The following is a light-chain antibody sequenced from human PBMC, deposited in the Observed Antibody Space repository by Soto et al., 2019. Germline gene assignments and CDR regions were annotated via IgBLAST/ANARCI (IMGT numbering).Light chain of an antibody. Sequence: IQLTQSPSSLSASVGDRVTITCRASQGITSYLAWYQQKPGKAPKLLIYAASTLQSGVPSRFSSSGSGTDFTLTITSLQPEKFATYTCQQLHSYPITFGGGTKVEIK. J-gene: IGKJ4*01. CDR3: QQLHSYPIT. V-gene: IGKV1-9*01. CDR2: AAS. CDR1: QGITSY.